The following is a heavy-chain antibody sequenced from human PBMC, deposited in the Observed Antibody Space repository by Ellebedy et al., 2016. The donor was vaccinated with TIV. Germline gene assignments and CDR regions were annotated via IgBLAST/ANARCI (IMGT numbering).Heavy chain of an antibody. V-gene: IGHV3-48*01. D-gene: IGHD6-19*01. J-gene: IGHJ6*02. CDR1: GFTFSSYS. CDR3: ARGSSSGGRYYYGMDV. Sequence: GESLKISCAASGFTFSSYSMNWVRQAPGKGLEWVSYISSSSSTIYYADSVKGRFTISRDNAKNSLYLQMNSLRAEDTAVYYCARGSSSGGRYYYGMDVWGQGTTVTVSS. CDR2: ISSSSSTI.